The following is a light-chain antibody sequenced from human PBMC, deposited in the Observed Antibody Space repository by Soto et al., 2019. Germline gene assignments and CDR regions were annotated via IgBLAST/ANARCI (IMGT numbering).Light chain of an antibody. V-gene: IGLV1-51*01. CDR2: YND. CDR3: GTWDNTLSVYL. Sequence: QSVLTQPPSVSAAPAQNVTISCSRGDSNIENPYVSWYQQVPGTGPKLLIYYNDKRPSGISDRFSGSKSATSATLVITGLQTGDEAHYYCGTWDNTLSVYLFGTGTKVTVL. J-gene: IGLJ1*01. CDR1: DSNIENPY.